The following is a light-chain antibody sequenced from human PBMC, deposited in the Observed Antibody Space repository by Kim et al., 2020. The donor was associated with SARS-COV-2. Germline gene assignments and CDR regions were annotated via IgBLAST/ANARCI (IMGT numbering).Light chain of an antibody. J-gene: IGKJ5*01. V-gene: IGKV1-39*01. Sequence: DIQMTQSPSSLSASVGDRVTITCRASQMISNYLSWFQQKRPGTSPKLLIYDAFSLHTGVPPRFSGSLSGTNFSLTIRSLQPEDFATYYCQKSFSKPITFGQGTRLEIK. CDR2: DAF. CDR3: QKSFSKPIT. CDR1: QMISNY.